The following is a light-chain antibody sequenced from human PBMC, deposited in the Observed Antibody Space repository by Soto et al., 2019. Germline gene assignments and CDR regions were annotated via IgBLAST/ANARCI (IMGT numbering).Light chain of an antibody. Sequence: QSVLTQPASVSGSPGQSITVSCNGTSSDVGGYNYVSWYQQHPGKAPRLMIYDVTNRPSGVSDRFSGSKSGNTASLTISGLQAEDEADYYCSSYRRGSTYVFGTGTKLTVL. V-gene: IGLV2-14*03. J-gene: IGLJ1*01. CDR2: DVT. CDR3: SSYRRGSTYV. CDR1: SSDVGGYNY.